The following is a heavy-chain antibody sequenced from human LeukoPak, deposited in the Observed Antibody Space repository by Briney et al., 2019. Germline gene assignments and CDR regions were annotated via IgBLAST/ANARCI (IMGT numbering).Heavy chain of an antibody. CDR2: IKSTAHGGAT. J-gene: IGHJ4*02. Sequence: GGSLRLSCAVSGFTFTNAWMGWVRQAPGKGLEWVGRIKSTAHGGATDYAAPVKGRFSISRDDSENTLYLQLNNLKTEDTAVYYCATDLGSTWYNYYFDYWGQGTLVTVSS. CDR1: GFTFTNAW. V-gene: IGHV3-15*01. CDR3: ATDLGSTWYNYYFDY. D-gene: IGHD6-13*01.